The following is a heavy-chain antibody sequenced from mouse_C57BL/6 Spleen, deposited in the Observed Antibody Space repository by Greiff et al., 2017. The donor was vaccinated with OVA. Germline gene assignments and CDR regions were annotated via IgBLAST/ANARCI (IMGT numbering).Heavy chain of an antibody. V-gene: IGHV5-9*01. Sequence: EVKLMESGGGLVKPGGSLKLSCAASGFTFSSYTMSWVRQTPEKRLEWVATISGGGGNTYYPDSVKGRFTISRDNAKNTLYLQMSSLRSEDTALYYCARDYDYGAMDYWGQGTSVTVSS. CDR1: GFTFSSYT. CDR2: ISGGGGNT. D-gene: IGHD2-4*01. CDR3: ARDYDYGAMDY. J-gene: IGHJ4*01.